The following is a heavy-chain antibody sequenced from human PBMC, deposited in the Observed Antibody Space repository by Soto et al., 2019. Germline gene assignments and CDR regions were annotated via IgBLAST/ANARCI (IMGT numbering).Heavy chain of an antibody. Sequence: LSLTCAVYGGPFSGYYWSWIRQPPGKGLEWIGEINHSGSTNYNPSLKSRVTISVDTSKNQFSLKLSSVTAADTAVYYCAREEKTGTQHFDYWGQGTLVTVSS. CDR1: GGPFSGYY. CDR2: INHSGST. J-gene: IGHJ4*02. D-gene: IGHD1-1*01. V-gene: IGHV4-34*01. CDR3: AREEKTGTQHFDY.